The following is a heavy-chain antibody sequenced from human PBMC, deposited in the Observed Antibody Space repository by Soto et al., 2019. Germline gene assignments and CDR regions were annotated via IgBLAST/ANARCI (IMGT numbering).Heavy chain of an antibody. CDR1: GYSFTSYW. CDR3: ARRDMLTGYVYLGY. Sequence: GESLKISCKGSGYSFTSYWIGWVRQMPGKGLEWMGIIYPGDSDTRYSPSFQGQVTISADKSISTAYLQWSSLKASDSATYYWARRDMLTGYVYLGYWGQGTQVTVSS. CDR2: IYPGDSDT. J-gene: IGHJ4*02. D-gene: IGHD3-9*01. V-gene: IGHV5-51*01.